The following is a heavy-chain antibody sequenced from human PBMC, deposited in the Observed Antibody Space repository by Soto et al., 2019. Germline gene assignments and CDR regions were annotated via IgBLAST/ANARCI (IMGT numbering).Heavy chain of an antibody. CDR2: VWNDGSNK. V-gene: IGHV3-33*01. CDR3: ARHLVVAARGHYYYGMDV. J-gene: IGHJ6*02. Sequence: QVQLVEAGGGVVQPGRSLRLSCAASGFTFSSYGMHWVRHSPGKGLEWVAIVWNDGSNKYYADSVKGRFSISRDNSKNTLYLQMNSLRAEDTAVYYCARHLVVAARGHYYYGMDVWGQGTTVTVSS. D-gene: IGHD2-15*01. CDR1: GFTFSSYG.